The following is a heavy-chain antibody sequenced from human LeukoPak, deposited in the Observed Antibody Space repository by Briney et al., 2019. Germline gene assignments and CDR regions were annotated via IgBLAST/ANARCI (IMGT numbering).Heavy chain of an antibody. V-gene: IGHV4-31*11. D-gene: IGHD3-10*01. J-gene: IGHJ5*02. CDR3: ARGDGSISFDP. Sequence: ASETLSLTCAVSGGSLSGYYWSWIRQHPGKGLEWIGYIYYSGSTYYNPSLKSRVTISVDTSKNQFSLKLSSVTAADTAVYYCARGDGSISFDPWGQGTLVTVSS. CDR2: IYYSGST. CDR1: GGSLSGYY.